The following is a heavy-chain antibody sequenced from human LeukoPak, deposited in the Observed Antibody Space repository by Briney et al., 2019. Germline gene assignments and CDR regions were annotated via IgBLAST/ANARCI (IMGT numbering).Heavy chain of an antibody. Sequence: GESLKISCKGSGYTFTSYGISWVRQAPGQGLEWMGWISAYNGNTNYAQKLQGRVTMTTDTSTSTAYMELRSLRSDDTAVYYCARGGPTYYDILTGTPLFDYWGQGTLVTVSS. J-gene: IGHJ4*02. CDR2: ISAYNGNT. CDR1: GYTFTSYG. D-gene: IGHD3-9*01. V-gene: IGHV1-18*01. CDR3: ARGGPTYYDILTGTPLFDY.